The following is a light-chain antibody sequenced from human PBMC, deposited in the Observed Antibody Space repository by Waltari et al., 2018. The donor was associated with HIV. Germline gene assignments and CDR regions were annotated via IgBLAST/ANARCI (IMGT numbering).Light chain of an antibody. J-gene: IGLJ2*01. CDR3: NPYTTSSTLHAV. V-gene: IGLV2-14*03. Sequence: HSARTQPASVSGSHGHSITIPCTPTRRDVGGYHYVSRYPHHPCKPPKLMIYDVSNRPSGVSNRFSGSKSGNTASLTISGLQAENEAHYYCNPYTTSSTLHAVFGGGTKLTVL. CDR1: RRDVGGYHY. CDR2: DVS.